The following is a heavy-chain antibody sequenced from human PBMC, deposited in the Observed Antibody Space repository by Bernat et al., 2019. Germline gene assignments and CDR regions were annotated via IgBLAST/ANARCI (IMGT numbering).Heavy chain of an antibody. CDR3: ARLGAHCSGGSCYSGYYYYMDV. V-gene: IGHV4-39*01. Sequence: QLQLQESGPGLVKPSETLSLTCTVSGGFISSSSYYWGWIRQPPGKGLEWIGSIYYSGSTYYNPSLKSRVTISVDTSKNQFSLKLSSVTAADTAVYYCARLGAHCSGGSCYSGYYYYMDVWGKGTTVTVSS. J-gene: IGHJ6*03. CDR1: GGFISSSSYY. CDR2: IYYSGST. D-gene: IGHD2-15*01.